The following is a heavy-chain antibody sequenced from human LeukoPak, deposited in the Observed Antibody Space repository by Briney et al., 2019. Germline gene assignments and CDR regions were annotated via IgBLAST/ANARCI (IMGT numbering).Heavy chain of an antibody. Sequence: PGGSLRLSCAASGFTFSSYAMHWVRQAPGKGLEWVAVISYDGSNKCYADSVKGRFTISRDNSKNTLYLQMNSLRAEDTAVYYCARSGDSSGYYPFDYWGQGTLVTVSS. CDR1: GFTFSSYA. CDR2: ISYDGSNK. CDR3: ARSGDSSGYYPFDY. D-gene: IGHD3-22*01. J-gene: IGHJ4*02. V-gene: IGHV3-30-3*01.